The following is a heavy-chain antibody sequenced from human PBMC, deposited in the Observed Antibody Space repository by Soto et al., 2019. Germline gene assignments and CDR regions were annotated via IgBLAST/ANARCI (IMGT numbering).Heavy chain of an antibody. CDR1: GASISSGDYY. Sequence: SETLSLTCIVSGASISSGDYYCSWIRQPPGKGLEWIGYIYYSGSTYYNPSLKSRVIISVDTSKNQFSLKLSSVTAADTAVYYCVAYYDFWSGYSDYWGQGTLVT. CDR3: VAYYDFWSGYSDY. J-gene: IGHJ4*02. V-gene: IGHV4-30-4*02. D-gene: IGHD3-3*01. CDR2: IYYSGST.